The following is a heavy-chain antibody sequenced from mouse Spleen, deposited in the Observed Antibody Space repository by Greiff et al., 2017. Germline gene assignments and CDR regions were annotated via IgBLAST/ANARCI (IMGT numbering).Heavy chain of an antibody. J-gene: IGHJ2*01. Sequence: QVQLKDSGAELVRPGSSVKISCKASGYAFSSYWMNWVKQRPGQGLEWIGQIYPGDGDTNYNGKFKGKATLTADKSSSSAYMQLSSLTSEDSAVYFCAIGRHYYGSSYWGQGTTLTVSS. CDR3: AIGRHYYGSSY. V-gene: IGHV1-80*01. CDR2: IYPGDGDT. D-gene: IGHD1-1*01. CDR1: GYAFSSYW.